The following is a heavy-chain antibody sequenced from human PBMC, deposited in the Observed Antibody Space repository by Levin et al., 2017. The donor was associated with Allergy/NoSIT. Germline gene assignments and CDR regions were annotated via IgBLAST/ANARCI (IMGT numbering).Heavy chain of an antibody. CDR2: IFHSGST. Sequence: SETLSLNCTFSYKSISSYYWSWVRLPPGKGLEWIGYIFHSGSTNYNPSLKSRLTMSIDMSKNQFSLRLSSVSAADTAIYYCSRRKGFSGYDPTESFDSWGQGIQVIVSS. D-gene: IGHD5-12*01. J-gene: IGHJ4*02. CDR1: YKSISSYY. V-gene: IGHV4-59*08. CDR3: SRRKGFSGYDPTESFDS.